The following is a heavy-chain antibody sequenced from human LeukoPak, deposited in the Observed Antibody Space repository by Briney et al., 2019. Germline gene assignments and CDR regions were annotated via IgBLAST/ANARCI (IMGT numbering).Heavy chain of an antibody. Sequence: SVKVSCKASGGTFSSYAISWVRQAPGQGLEWMGGIIPIFGTANYAQKFQGRVTITADESTSTAYMELSSLRSEDTAVDYCATQGRGEQLVEYYFDYWGQGTLVSVSS. CDR3: ATQGRGEQLVEYYFDY. D-gene: IGHD6-13*01. CDR2: IIPIFGTA. J-gene: IGHJ4*02. V-gene: IGHV1-69*13. CDR1: GGTFSSYA.